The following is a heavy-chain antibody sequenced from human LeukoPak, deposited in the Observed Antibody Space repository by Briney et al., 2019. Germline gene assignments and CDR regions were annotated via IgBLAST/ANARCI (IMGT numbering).Heavy chain of an antibody. CDR1: GFTFSDYY. J-gene: IGHJ4*02. CDR3: AKDPHLRYFDWFYFDY. D-gene: IGHD3-9*01. CDR2: ISSSRSTI. V-gene: IGHV3-11*04. Sequence: GGSLRLSCAASGFTFSDYYMSWIRQAPGKGLEWVSYISSSRSTIYYADSVKGRFTISRDNSKNTLYLQMNSLRAEDTAVYYCAKDPHLRYFDWFYFDYWGQGTLVTVSS.